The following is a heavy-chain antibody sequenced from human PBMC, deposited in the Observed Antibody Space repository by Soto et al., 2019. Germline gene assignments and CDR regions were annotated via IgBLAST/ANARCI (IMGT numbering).Heavy chain of an antibody. CDR3: AKDPTSSGYFDY. V-gene: IGHV3-23*01. Sequence: PGGSLRLSCAASGFSFVNYAMNWVRQAPGKGLEWVSGLSGSGTSTYYADSVKGRFTISRDNSRDTLFLQMNSLTADDTAVYYCAKDPTSSGYFDYWGQGTLVTVSS. CDR2: LSGSGTST. CDR1: GFSFVNYA. D-gene: IGHD6-25*01. J-gene: IGHJ4*02.